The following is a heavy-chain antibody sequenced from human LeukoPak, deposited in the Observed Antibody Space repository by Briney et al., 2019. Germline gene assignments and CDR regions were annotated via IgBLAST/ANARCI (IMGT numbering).Heavy chain of an antibody. Sequence: SETLSLTCAVDGGSFSGYYWSWIRQPPGKGLEWIGEINDSGSTNYNPSLKSRVTISIDTSKNQFSLKLSSVTAADTAVYYCATRYYDILTGRTYSDYWGQGTLVTVSS. CDR2: INDSGST. J-gene: IGHJ4*02. D-gene: IGHD3-9*01. V-gene: IGHV4-34*01. CDR3: ATRYYDILTGRTYSDY. CDR1: GGSFSGYY.